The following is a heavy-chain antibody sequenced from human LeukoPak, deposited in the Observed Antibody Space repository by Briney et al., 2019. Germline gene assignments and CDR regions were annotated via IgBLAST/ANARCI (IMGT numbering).Heavy chain of an antibody. CDR2: IIPIFGTA. J-gene: IGHJ4*02. D-gene: IGHD3-22*01. Sequence: SVKVSCKASGGTFSSYAISWVRQAPGQGLEWMGGIIPIFGTANYAQKFQGRVTMTEDTSTDTAYMELSSLRSEDTAVYYCATPTFYDSSGYYYFDYWGQGTLVTVSS. CDR1: GGTFSSYA. V-gene: IGHV1-69*06. CDR3: ATPTFYDSSGYYYFDY.